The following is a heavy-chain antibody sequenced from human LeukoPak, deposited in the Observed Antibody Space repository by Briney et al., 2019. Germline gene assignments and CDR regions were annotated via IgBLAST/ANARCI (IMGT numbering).Heavy chain of an antibody. CDR2: ISSSGSTI. J-gene: IGHJ4*02. CDR1: GFTFSDYY. CDR3: TRQPTTLDGSKFMSTDH. V-gene: IGHV3-11*04. Sequence: GGSLRLSCAASGFTFSDYYMSWIRQAPGKGLEWVSYISSSGSTIYYADSVKGRFTISRDNAKNSLYLQMNSLRAEDTAVYYCTRQPTTLDGSKFMSTDHWGQGTLVTVSS. D-gene: IGHD5/OR15-5a*01.